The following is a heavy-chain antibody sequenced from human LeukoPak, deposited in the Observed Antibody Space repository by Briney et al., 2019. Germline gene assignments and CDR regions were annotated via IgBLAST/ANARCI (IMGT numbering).Heavy chain of an antibody. Sequence: SETLALTCSVSGGSIVSSSYNWGWIRQPPGKGLEWIATIYYTGRTDYNPSLESRVTISVDTSKNHFSLQLTSVTAADTGVYYCARHPTGFPNWFAPWGQGTLVTVSS. CDR1: GGSIVSSSYN. J-gene: IGHJ5*02. V-gene: IGHV4-39*01. CDR3: ARHPTGFPNWFAP. CDR2: IYYTGRT. D-gene: IGHD1-14*01.